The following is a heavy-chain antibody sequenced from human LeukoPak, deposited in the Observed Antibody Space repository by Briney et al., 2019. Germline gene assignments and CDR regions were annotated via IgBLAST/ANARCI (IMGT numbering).Heavy chain of an antibody. J-gene: IGHJ5*02. CDR2: INPNSGGA. CDR3: ARVASRITMVRGVIFWFDP. Sequence: ASVKVSCKASGCTFTGYYMHWVRQAPGQGLEWMGWINPNSGGANYAQKFQGRVTMTRDTSISTAYMELSRLRSDDTAVYYCARVASRITMVRGVIFWFDPWGQGTLVTVSS. V-gene: IGHV1-2*02. CDR1: GCTFTGYY. D-gene: IGHD3-10*01.